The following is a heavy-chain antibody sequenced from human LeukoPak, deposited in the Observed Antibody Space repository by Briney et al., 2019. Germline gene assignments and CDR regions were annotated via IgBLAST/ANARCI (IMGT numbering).Heavy chain of an antibody. CDR3: ASKRGGIAAAASLWFDP. Sequence: RGSLRLSCAASGFTFSSYSMNWVRQAPGKGLEWVSSISSSSSYIYYADSVKGRFTISRDNAKNSLYLQMNSLRAEDTAVYYCASKRGGIAAAASLWFDPWGQGTLVTVSS. D-gene: IGHD6-13*01. CDR1: GFTFSSYS. J-gene: IGHJ5*02. V-gene: IGHV3-21*01. CDR2: ISSSSSYI.